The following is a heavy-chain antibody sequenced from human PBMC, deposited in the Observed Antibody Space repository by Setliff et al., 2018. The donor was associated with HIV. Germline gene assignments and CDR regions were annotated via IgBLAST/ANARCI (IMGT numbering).Heavy chain of an antibody. J-gene: IGHJ5*02. Sequence: PSETLSLTCTVSGSSISSNYYWAWIRQAPGKGLEWIGYIDASANTYYIPSLKSRATISIDTSKNQLSLKLRSVTAADTAVYYCARIGSGWSVGWFDPWGQGTLVTVSS. V-gene: IGHV4-38-2*02. CDR2: IDASANT. CDR3: ARIGSGWSVGWFDP. CDR1: GSSISSNYY. D-gene: IGHD6-13*01.